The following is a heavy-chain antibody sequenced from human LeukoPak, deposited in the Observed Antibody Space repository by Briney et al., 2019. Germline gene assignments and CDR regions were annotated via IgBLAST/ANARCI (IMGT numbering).Heavy chain of an antibody. D-gene: IGHD1-26*01. Sequence: GASVKVSCKASGGTFSSYAISWARQAPGQGLEWMGGIIPIFGTANYAQKFQGRVTITTDESTSTAYMELSSLRSEDTAVYYWARGSGSYAVLYYYYYYMDVWGKGTTVTVSS. V-gene: IGHV1-69*05. J-gene: IGHJ6*03. CDR1: GGTFSSYA. CDR3: ARGSGSYAVLYYYYYYMDV. CDR2: IIPIFGTA.